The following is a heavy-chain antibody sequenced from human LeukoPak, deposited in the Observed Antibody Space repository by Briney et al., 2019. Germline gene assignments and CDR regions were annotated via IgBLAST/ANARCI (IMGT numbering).Heavy chain of an antibody. Sequence: GGSLRLSCAASGFTLSTYDMYWVRQVTGEALEWVSMIYEAGNTYYTGSVKGRFTISRENAKNSLYLQMHGLTAGDTAVYYCAREMSGSNDAFDIWGPGTMVTVSS. CDR3: AREMSGSNDAFDI. J-gene: IGHJ3*02. V-gene: IGHV3-13*01. CDR2: IYEAGNT. CDR1: GFTLSTYD. D-gene: IGHD3-10*01.